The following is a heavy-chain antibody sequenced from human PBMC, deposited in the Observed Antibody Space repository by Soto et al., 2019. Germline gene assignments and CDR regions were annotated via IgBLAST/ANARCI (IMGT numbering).Heavy chain of an antibody. D-gene: IGHD6-6*01. CDR1: GYSFSSHW. CDR2: IYPGHSNI. CDR3: ARHLDEYSSASGFDY. J-gene: IGHJ4*02. Sequence: PGESLKISCKGSGYSFSSHWIGWERQMPRKGLEWMGIIYPGHSNIRYSPSFEGQIDMSADTSINTAYLRLSSLKASATATYYCARHLDEYSSASGFDYWGQGTLVTVSS. V-gene: IGHV5-51*01.